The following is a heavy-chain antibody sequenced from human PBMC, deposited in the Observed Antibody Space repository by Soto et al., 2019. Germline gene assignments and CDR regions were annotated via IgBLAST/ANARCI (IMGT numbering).Heavy chain of an antibody. CDR2: ISYDGGNT. J-gene: IGHJ5*02. CDR1: GCTFSSYA. CDR3: AKGGIGWFDP. Sequence: GGSLRLSCAASGCTFSSYAMNWVRQAPGRGLEWVSTISYDGGNTYYPHSVKGRFTISRDNSKNTLYLQMNSLRAEDAAVYYCAKGGIGWFDPWGQGTLVTVSS. V-gene: IGHV3-23*01. D-gene: IGHD2-21*01.